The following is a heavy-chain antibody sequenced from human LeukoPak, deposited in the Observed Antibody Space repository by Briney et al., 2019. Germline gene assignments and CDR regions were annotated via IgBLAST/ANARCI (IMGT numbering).Heavy chain of an antibody. D-gene: IGHD3-10*01. V-gene: IGHV3-66*01. CDR3: ATGERMVRGDGVDY. Sequence: AESLTLSCAASTSTLRNNYMSWVRQAPGKGLEWVSVIDSGGSTYYADSVKGRFTISRDNSKNTLYLQMNSLRAEVTAVYCCATGERMVRGDGVDYWGQGTLVTVSS. CDR1: TSTLRNNY. CDR2: IDSGGST. J-gene: IGHJ4*02.